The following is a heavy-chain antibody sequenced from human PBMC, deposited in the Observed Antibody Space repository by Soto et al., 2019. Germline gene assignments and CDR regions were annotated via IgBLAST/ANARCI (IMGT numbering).Heavy chain of an antibody. CDR3: ARQTYYYGSGSFKYFDY. V-gene: IGHV5-51*01. J-gene: IGHJ4*02. D-gene: IGHD3-10*01. CDR2: IYPGDSDT. CDR1: GYSFTSYW. Sequence: PVESLKISCKGSGYSFTSYWIGWVRQMPGKGLEWMGIIYPGDSDTRYSPSFQGQVTISADKSISTAYLQWSSLKASDTAMYYCARQTYYYGSGSFKYFDYWGQGTLVTVSS.